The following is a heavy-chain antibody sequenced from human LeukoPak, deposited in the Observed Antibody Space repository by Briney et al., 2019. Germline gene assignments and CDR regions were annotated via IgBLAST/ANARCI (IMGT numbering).Heavy chain of an antibody. CDR1: GVSISSGSNY. D-gene: IGHD3-10*01. CDR3: ARRWATMVRGVNWFDP. Sequence: PSETLSLTCRVSGVSISSGSNYWGWIRQPPGKTLEWIGSIYSSGSTYYNSSLKSRVIILIDTAKNHFSLNLSSVTAADTAVYYCARRWATMVRGVNWFDPWGQGTLVTVSS. V-gene: IGHV4-39*07. CDR2: IYSSGST. J-gene: IGHJ5*02.